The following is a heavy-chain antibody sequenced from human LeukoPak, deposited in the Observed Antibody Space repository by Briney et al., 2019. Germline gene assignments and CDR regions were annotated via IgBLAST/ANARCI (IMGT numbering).Heavy chain of an antibody. V-gene: IGHV3-23*01. CDR2: ISDSGGST. Sequence: GGSLRLSCAVSGITLSNYGMSWVRQAPGKGLEWVAGISDSGGSTNYADSVKGRFTISRDNPKNTLYLQMNSLRAEDTAVYFWAKRGVVIRVILVGFHKEAYYFDSWGQGALVAVSS. CDR3: AKRGVVIRVILVGFHKEAYYFDS. CDR1: GITLSNYG. D-gene: IGHD3-22*01. J-gene: IGHJ4*02.